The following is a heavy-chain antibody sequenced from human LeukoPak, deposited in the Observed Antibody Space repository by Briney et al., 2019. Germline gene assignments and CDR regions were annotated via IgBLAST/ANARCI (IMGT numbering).Heavy chain of an antibody. D-gene: IGHD6-19*01. Sequence: PGGSLRLSCAASGFTFSSYAMSWVRQAPGKGLEWVSAISGSGGSTYYADSVKGRFTISRDNSKNTLYLQMNSLRAEDTAVYYCAKDRWGIAVAALDFDYWGQGTLVTVSS. V-gene: IGHV3-23*01. CDR1: GFTFSSYA. CDR2: ISGSGGST. J-gene: IGHJ4*02. CDR3: AKDRWGIAVAALDFDY.